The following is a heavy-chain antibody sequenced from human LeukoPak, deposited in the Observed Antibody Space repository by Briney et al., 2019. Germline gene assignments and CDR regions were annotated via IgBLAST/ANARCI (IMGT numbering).Heavy chain of an antibody. V-gene: IGHV3-30-3*01. Sequence: PGGSLRLSCVVSGFTFSSYAMHWVRQAPGKGLEWVAVISHDGNYDYYADSVKGRFTISRDNSKNTLYFQMNDLRPEDTAIFYCARSDGRAYSPLDYWGQGTLVTVSS. CDR1: GFTFSSYA. CDR3: ARSDGRAYSPLDY. CDR2: ISHDGNYD. D-gene: IGHD3-22*01. J-gene: IGHJ4*02.